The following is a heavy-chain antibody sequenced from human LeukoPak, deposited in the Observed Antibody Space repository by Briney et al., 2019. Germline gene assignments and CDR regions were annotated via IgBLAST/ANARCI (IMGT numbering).Heavy chain of an antibody. CDR3: ARPNSGYAYYYGMDV. CDR2: IIPILGIA. J-gene: IGHJ6*02. Sequence: SVKVSCKASGGTFSSYAISWVRQAPGQGLEWMGRIIPILGIANYAQKFQGRVTITADKSTSTAYMELSSLRSEDTAVYYCARPNSGYAYYYGMDVWGQGTTVTVSS. CDR1: GGTFSSYA. D-gene: IGHD6-25*01. V-gene: IGHV1-69*04.